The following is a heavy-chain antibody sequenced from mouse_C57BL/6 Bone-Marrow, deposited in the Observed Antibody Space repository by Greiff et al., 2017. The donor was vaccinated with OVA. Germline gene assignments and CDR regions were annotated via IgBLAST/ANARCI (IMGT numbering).Heavy chain of an antibody. V-gene: IGHV14-4*01. J-gene: IGHJ2*01. CDR2: IDPENGDT. CDR3: TLIYYGNYGWFDY. CDR1: GFNIKDDY. D-gene: IGHD2-1*01. Sequence: VQLQQSGAELVRPGASVKLSCTASGFNIKDDYMHWVKQRPEQGLEWIGWIDPENGDTEYASKFQGKATITADTSSNTAYLQLSSLTSEDTAVYYCTLIYYGNYGWFDYWVQGTTLTVSS.